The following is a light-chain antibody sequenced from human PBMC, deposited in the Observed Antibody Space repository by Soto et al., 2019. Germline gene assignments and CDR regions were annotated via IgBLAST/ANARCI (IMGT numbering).Light chain of an antibody. J-gene: IGKJ2*01. V-gene: IGKV3-20*01. Sequence: EIVLTQSPGTLSLSPGERATLSCRASRSLSSRYVVWYQQKPGQAPRLLIYAASRRATGIPDRFSGSGSATAYTLTFSRLEPEDFAVYYCQPLGTFGQGTKLEIK. CDR2: AAS. CDR1: RSLSSRY. CDR3: QPLGT.